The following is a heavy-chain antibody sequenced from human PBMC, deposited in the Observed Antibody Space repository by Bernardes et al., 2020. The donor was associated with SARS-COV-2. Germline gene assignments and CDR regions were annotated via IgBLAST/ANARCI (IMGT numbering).Heavy chain of an antibody. J-gene: IGHJ4*02. CDR1: GLTFSRYV. CDR3: VKGSARDKGDY. Sequence: GGSLRLSCEASGLTFSRYVMTWVRQAPGKGLDWVSAISDGGGTTYYADSVKGRFTISRDNSKNTLYLQMNSLRAEDTAVYYCVKGSARDKGDYWGQGTLVSVSS. CDR2: ISDGGGTT. V-gene: IGHV3-23*01.